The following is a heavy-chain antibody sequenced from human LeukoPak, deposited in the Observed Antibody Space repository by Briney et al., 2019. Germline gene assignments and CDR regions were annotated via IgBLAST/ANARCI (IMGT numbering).Heavy chain of an antibody. CDR2: IYYSGST. D-gene: IGHD6-6*01. CDR3: ARGRYSSSP. J-gene: IGHJ4*02. Sequence: PSETLSLTCAVSGASTSDYHWSWMRQPPGKGLEWIGYIYYSGSTNYNPSLKSRVTISVDTSKNQFSLKLSSVTAADTAVYYCARGRYSSSPWGQGALVTVSS. V-gene: IGHV4-59*01. CDR1: GASTSDYH.